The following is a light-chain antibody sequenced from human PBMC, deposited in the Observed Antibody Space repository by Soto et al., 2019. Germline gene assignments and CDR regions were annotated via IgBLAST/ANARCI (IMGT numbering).Light chain of an antibody. CDR3: AAWDDRLNGVV. CDR2: SSN. CDR1: SSNIGSNT. Sequence: QSVLTQPPSASGTPGQRVTISCSGSSSNIGSNTVNWYQQLPGTAPKLLMYSSNQRPSGVPDRFSGSKSGTSASLAISGRQSEDEAEYYCAAWDDRLNGVVFGGGTKLTVL. V-gene: IGLV1-44*01. J-gene: IGLJ2*01.